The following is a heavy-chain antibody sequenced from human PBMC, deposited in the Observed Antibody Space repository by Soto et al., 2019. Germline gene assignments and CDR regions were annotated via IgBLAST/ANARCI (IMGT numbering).Heavy chain of an antibody. J-gene: IGHJ4*02. CDR1: GGSISSSNYY. V-gene: IGHV4-39*01. CDR2: IYYSGST. CDR3: ARQRSTAVIAYFDH. D-gene: IGHD2-2*01. Sequence: QLQLQESGPGLVKPSETLSLTCTVSGGSISSSNYYWGWIRQPPGKGLEWIGGIYYSGSTYYNPSLKSRVTISVDTSKNQFSLKLSSATAPDTAVYYCARQRSTAVIAYFDHWGQGTLVTVSS.